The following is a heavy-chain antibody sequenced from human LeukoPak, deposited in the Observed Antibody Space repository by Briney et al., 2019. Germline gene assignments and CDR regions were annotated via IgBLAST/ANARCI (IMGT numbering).Heavy chain of an antibody. CDR1: GGPFSGYY. D-gene: IGHD1-14*01. CDR2: INQSGST. V-gene: IGHV4-34*01. Sequence: PSETLSLTCAVYGGPFSGYYWSWIRQPPGKGLEWIGEINQSGSTSYNPSLKSRVTISVDMSKNQFSLKLSSMTAAGTAVYYCITGRGDYFQHWGQGTLVTVSS. J-gene: IGHJ1*01. CDR3: ITGRGDYFQH.